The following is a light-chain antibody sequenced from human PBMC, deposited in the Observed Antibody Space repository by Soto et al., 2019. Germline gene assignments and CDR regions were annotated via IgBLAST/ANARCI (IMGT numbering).Light chain of an antibody. CDR2: AAF. CDR3: QQLNSYPRT. CDR1: QVIRMY. Sequence: KPPQSLSSLSDSLGETASITRRASQVIRMYLAWYQQKQEKAPKLLVYAAFTLQSGVPSRFSGSGSGTDFTLTISSLQPEECATDVCQQLNSYPRTVGPGTKVDIK. V-gene: IGKV1-9*01. J-gene: IGKJ3*01.